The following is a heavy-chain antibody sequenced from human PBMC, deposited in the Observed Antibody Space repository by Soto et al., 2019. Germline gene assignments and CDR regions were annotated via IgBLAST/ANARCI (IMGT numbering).Heavy chain of an antibody. V-gene: IGHV3-13*05. CDR1: GFTFRNYD. Sequence: GGSLRLSCEASGFTFRNYDMHWVRQGTGKGLEWVSGISAAGDPDYADSVEGRFTISRENAQNSFFLQMNSLRAEDTAVYLCAKDRGITATAPWGQGTLVTVSS. CDR3: AKDRGITATAP. CDR2: ISAAGDP. J-gene: IGHJ5*02. D-gene: IGHD6-13*01.